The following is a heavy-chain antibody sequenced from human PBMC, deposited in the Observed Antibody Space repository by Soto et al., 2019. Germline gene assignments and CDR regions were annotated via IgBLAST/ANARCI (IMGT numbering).Heavy chain of an antibody. CDR1: GGSISSGDYY. V-gene: IGHV4-30-4*01. CDR2: IYYSGST. D-gene: IGHD3-22*01. J-gene: IGHJ5*02. Sequence: SETLSLTCTVSGGSISSGDYYWSWIRQPPGKGLEWIGYIYYSGSTYYNPSLKSRVTISVDTSKNQFSLKLSSVTAADTAVYYCARVPYYYDSSGYYNWFDPWGQGTLVTVSP. CDR3: ARVPYYYDSSGYYNWFDP.